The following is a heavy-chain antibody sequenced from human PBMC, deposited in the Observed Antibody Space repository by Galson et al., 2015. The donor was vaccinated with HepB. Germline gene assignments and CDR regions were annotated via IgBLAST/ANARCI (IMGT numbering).Heavy chain of an antibody. J-gene: IGHJ4*02. CDR1: GGTFSSYP. CDR2: IIPLLGTT. V-gene: IGHV1-69*08. D-gene: IGHD3-10*01. Sequence: SVKVSCKASGGTFSSYPITWVRQAPGQGLEWLGRIIPLLGTTKYSQKSQDRVTITADKSTGTAYMELTDLTSEDTAIYYCARVRGRGHTYGYCGQATQVTVSS. CDR3: ARVRGRGHTYGY.